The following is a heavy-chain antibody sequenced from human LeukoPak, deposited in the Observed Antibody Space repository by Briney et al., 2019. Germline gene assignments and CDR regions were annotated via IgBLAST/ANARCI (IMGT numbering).Heavy chain of an antibody. CDR3: ASGSRDGYNYRFDY. D-gene: IGHD5-24*01. CDR1: GFTFSSYS. Sequence: GGSLRLSCAASGFTFSSYSMNWVRQAPGKGLEWVSFVSSSSSTIYFADSVKGRFTISRDNAKNSLYLQMNSLRVEDTAVYYCASGSRDGYNYRFDYWGQGTLVTVSS. V-gene: IGHV3-48*04. J-gene: IGHJ4*02. CDR2: VSSSSSTI.